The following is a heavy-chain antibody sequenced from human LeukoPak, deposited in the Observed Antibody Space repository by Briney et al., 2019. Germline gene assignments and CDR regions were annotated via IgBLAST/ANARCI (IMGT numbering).Heavy chain of an antibody. Sequence: RLSXXXXXFSXXXXIMXXXXXXXXXXRXWISYISSSRGSIYYADSVKGRFTISRDNAKNSLYLQTNSLRAEDTAVYFCARGRGSYFDFWGQGTLVTVSS. CDR1: XFSXXXXI. CDR3: ARGRGSYFDF. V-gene: IGHV3-48*04. D-gene: IGHD3-10*01. J-gene: IGHJ4*02. CDR2: ISSSRGSI.